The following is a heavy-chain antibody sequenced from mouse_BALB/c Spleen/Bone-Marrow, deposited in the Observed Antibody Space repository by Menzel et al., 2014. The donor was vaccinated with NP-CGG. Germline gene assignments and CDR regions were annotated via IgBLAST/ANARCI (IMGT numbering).Heavy chain of an antibody. CDR1: GFSLTSYG. Sequence: VQLVESGPGLVQPSQSLSITYTVSGFSLTSYGVHWVRQSPGKGLEWLGVIWSGGSTDYNAAFISRLSISKDNSKSQVFFKMNSLQANDTAIYYCATPGTYYFDYWGQGTTLTVSS. D-gene: IGHD3-3*01. V-gene: IGHV2-2*02. J-gene: IGHJ2*01. CDR3: ATPGTYYFDY. CDR2: IWSGGST.